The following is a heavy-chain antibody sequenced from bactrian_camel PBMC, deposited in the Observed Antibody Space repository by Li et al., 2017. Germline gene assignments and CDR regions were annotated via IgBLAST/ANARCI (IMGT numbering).Heavy chain of an antibody. CDR1: DSRSSYIPAC. D-gene: IGHD7*01. Sequence: HVQLVESGGGSVQAGGSLRLSCVVSDSRSSYIPACMGWFRQVPGKQREGVAFDYVGNGVTTYADSVKGRFTMSRDPFKKTVYLQMNDLESGDTGVYTCAADKDTWCHSTDVRDYPYQGQGTQVTVS. J-gene: IGHJ4*01. CDR2: DYVGNGVT. V-gene: IGHV3S53*01.